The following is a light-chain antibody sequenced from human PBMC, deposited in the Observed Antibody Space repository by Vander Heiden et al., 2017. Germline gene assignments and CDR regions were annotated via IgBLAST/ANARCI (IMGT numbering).Light chain of an antibody. V-gene: IGLV1-44*01. CDR1: SSNIVSNT. Sequence: QSVLTQPPSASGTPGQRVTISCSGSSSNIVSNTVNWYQQLPGTAPKLLNYRNNQRHSGVPDRFSGSKSGTSASLAISGLQSEDEADYYCAAWDDSLNGYVVFGGGTKLTVL. CDR2: RNN. J-gene: IGLJ2*01. CDR3: AAWDDSLNGYVV.